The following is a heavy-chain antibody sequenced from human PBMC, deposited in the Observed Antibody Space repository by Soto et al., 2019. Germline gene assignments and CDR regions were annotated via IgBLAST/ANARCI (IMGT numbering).Heavy chain of an antibody. V-gene: IGHV3-23*01. J-gene: IGHJ4*02. CDR1: GFIFSNYA. D-gene: IGHD6-19*01. CDR2: ISGSGGTT. Sequence: PGGSLRLSCAASGFIFSNYAMSWVRQAPGKGLEWVSAISGSGGTTNYADSVKGRFTISRDNSKNTLYLQMDSLTVEDTAVYYCARRSSGWYFDYWGQGTLVTVSS. CDR3: ARRSSGWYFDY.